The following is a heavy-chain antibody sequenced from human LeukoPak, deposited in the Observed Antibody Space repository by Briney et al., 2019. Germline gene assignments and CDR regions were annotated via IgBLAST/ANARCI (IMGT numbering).Heavy chain of an antibody. V-gene: IGHV3-48*03. Sequence: GGSLRLSSAASGFTFSSYEMNWVRQAPGQGLERGSYISSSGSTIYYADSVKGRFTISRDNAKNSLYLQMNSLRAEDTAVYYCAELGITMIGGVWGKGTTVTISS. CDR3: AELGITMIGGV. D-gene: IGHD3-10*02. CDR1: GFTFSSYE. J-gene: IGHJ6*04. CDR2: ISSSGSTI.